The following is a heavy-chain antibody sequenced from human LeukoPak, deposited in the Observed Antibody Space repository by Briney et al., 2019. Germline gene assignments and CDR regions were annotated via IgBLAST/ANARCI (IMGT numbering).Heavy chain of an antibody. V-gene: IGHV1-2*02. D-gene: IGHD5-18*01. CDR3: ARVDTAMVAGGGDY. Sequence: ASVKVSCKASGYSLTGYYMHWVRQAPGQGLERVGWINPNSGGTKYAQKFKGRVTMTRDTSISTAYMELSRLRSDDTAVYYCARVDTAMVAGGGDYWGQGTLVTVSS. CDR1: GYSLTGYY. J-gene: IGHJ4*02. CDR2: INPNSGGT.